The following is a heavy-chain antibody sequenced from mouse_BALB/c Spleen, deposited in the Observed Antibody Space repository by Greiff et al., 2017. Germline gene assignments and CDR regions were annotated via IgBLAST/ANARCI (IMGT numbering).Heavy chain of an antibody. J-gene: IGHJ3*01. CDR3: ASLAAPAWFAY. CDR1: GFDFSRYW. CDR2: INPDSSTI. Sequence: EVKVIESGGGLVQPGGSLKLSCAASGFDFSRYWMSWVRQAPGKGLEWIGEINPDSSTINYTPSLKDKFIISRDNAKNTLYLQMSKVRSEDTALYYCASLAAPAWFAYWGQGTLVTVSA. V-gene: IGHV4-1*02.